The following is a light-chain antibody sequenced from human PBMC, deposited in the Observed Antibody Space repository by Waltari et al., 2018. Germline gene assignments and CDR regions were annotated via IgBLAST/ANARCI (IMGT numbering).Light chain of an antibody. CDR2: DNN. CDR3: QSYDTSLNAV. Sequence: QSVLTQPPSMSGAPGQRVTISCTGSSSNIGAGYDVHWYQRLPGAAPQVIIYDNNNRPSGGPDLLSGSKSGTSATLAITGLQAEDEADYYCQSYDTSLNAVFGGGTKLTVL. CDR1: SSNIGAGYD. J-gene: IGLJ2*01. V-gene: IGLV1-40*01.